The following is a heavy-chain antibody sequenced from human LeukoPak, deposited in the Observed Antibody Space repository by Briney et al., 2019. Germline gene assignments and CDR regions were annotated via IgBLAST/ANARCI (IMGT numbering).Heavy chain of an antibody. CDR1: GGSISSYY. CDR3: ARHGNILTGYPFDY. Sequence: PSETLSLTCTVSGGSISSYYWSWIRQSPVKGLEWIGYVYYSGNTNYNPSLKSRVTISVDTSKNQFSLKLSSVTAADTAIYFCARHGNILTGYPFDYWGQGTLVTVSS. V-gene: IGHV4-59*08. J-gene: IGHJ4*02. CDR2: VYYSGNT. D-gene: IGHD3-9*01.